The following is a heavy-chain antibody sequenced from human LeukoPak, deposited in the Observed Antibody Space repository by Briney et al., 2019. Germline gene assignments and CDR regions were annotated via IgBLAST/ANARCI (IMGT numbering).Heavy chain of an antibody. Sequence: GGSLRLSCAASGFAFGPSWMHWVRQAPGKGLVWVSHINGDGSTIRYADSVKGRFTISRDNTKNTLSRQINSLGPEDTAVYYCARDRGNPDAFDIWGQGTKVTVSS. CDR3: ARDRGNPDAFDI. J-gene: IGHJ3*02. V-gene: IGHV3-74*01. CDR2: INGDGSTI. CDR1: GFAFGPSW. D-gene: IGHD3-10*01.